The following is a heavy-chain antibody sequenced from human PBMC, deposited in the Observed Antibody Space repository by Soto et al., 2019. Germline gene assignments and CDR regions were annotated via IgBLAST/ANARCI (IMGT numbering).Heavy chain of an antibody. D-gene: IGHD3-22*01. Sequence: GGSLRLSCAASGFTFSSYAMHWVRQPPGKGLEWVAVISYDGSNKYYADSVKGRFTISRDNSKNTMYLQMNSLRAEDTAVYYCARSTRYDSSGYYSSGVGYWGQGTLVTVSS. CDR3: ARSTRYDSSGYYSSGVGY. CDR1: GFTFSSYA. V-gene: IGHV3-30-3*01. J-gene: IGHJ4*02. CDR2: ISYDGSNK.